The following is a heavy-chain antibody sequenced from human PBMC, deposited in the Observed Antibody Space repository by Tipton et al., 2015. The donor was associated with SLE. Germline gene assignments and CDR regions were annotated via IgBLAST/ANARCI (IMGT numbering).Heavy chain of an antibody. CDR2: IYTSGST. V-gene: IGHV4-4*07. Sequence: TLSLTCTVSGGSISSYYWSWIRQPAGKGLEWIGRIYTSGSTYYNPSLKSRVTISVDTSKNQFSLKLSSMTAADTAVYYCARHNDFWSGYYHYFDYWGQGTLVTVSS. J-gene: IGHJ4*02. D-gene: IGHD3-3*01. CDR1: GGSISSYY. CDR3: ARHNDFWSGYYHYFDY.